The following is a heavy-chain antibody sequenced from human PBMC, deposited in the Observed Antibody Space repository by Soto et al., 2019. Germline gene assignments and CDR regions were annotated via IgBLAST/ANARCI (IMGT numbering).Heavy chain of an antibody. V-gene: IGHV3-48*01. CDR2: ISSSSSNI. CDR1: GFTLSSYA. Sequence: GGSLRLSCAAYGFTLSSYAMNWVRQAPGKGLEWVSYISSSSSNIQYAGSVKGRFTFSRDNAKNSLYLQMNSLRVEDTAVYYCARDYSDSWSGYFDYWGQGVLVTVSS. CDR3: ARDYSDSWSGYFDY. D-gene: IGHD3-3*01. J-gene: IGHJ4*02.